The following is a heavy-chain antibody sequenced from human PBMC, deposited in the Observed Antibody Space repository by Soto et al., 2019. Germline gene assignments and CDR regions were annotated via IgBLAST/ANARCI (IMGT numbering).Heavy chain of an antibody. CDR2: IRPYNGNT. D-gene: IGHD1-26*01. CDR3: ARERGELPPDH. CDR1: GYTFTSYG. Sequence: ASVKVSCKASGYTFTSYGISWVRQAPGQGLEWMGWIRPYNGNTNSAQKLQGRVSMTTDTSTTTAYMDLTSLTSDDTAMYYCARERGELPPDHWGQGTPVTVSS. V-gene: IGHV1-18*01. J-gene: IGHJ4*02.